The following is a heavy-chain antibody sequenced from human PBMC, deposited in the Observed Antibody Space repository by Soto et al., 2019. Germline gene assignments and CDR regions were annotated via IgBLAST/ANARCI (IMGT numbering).Heavy chain of an antibody. CDR3: ARVRTDYYDSSGYYFDI. CDR2: IIPIFGTA. Sequence: SVKVSCKASGCTFSSYAISWVRQAPGQGLEWMGGIIPIFGTANYPQKFQGRVTITADESTSTAYMELSSLRSEDTAVYYCARVRTDYYDSSGYYFDIWGQGTMVTVSS. CDR1: GCTFSSYA. J-gene: IGHJ3*02. D-gene: IGHD3-22*01. V-gene: IGHV1-69*13.